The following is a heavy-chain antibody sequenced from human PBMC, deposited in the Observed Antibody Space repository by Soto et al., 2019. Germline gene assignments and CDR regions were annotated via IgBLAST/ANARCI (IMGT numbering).Heavy chain of an antibody. J-gene: IGHJ3*02. CDR1: GYSFAGFY. CDR3: AIIMTHSDSFDI. V-gene: IGHV1-2*04. Sequence: ASVKVSCKASGYSFAGFYIHWMRQAPGQGLEWVGSINSNSGATTYAQKFQDSVTMTRDTSVSTAYMDLNRLTSDDTAIYYCAIIMTHSDSFDIWGQGTMVTVSS. CDR2: INSNSGAT. D-gene: IGHD3-16*01.